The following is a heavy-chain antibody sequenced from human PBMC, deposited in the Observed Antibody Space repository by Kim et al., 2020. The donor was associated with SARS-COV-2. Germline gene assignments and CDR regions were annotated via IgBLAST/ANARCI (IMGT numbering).Heavy chain of an antibody. J-gene: IGHJ3*02. CDR2: TYYRSKWYN. CDR1: GDSVSSNSAA. Sequence: SQTLSLTCAISGDSVSSNSAAWNWIRQSPSRGLEWLGRTYYRSKWYNDYAVSVKSRITINPDTSKNQFSLQLNSVTPEDTAVYYCARGLPLYSSWYPLYRKRDAFDIWGQGTMVTVSS. D-gene: IGHD6-13*01. CDR3: ARGLPLYSSWYPLYRKRDAFDI. V-gene: IGHV6-1*01.